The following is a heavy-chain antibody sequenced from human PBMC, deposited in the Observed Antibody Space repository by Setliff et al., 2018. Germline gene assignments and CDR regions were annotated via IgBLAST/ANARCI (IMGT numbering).Heavy chain of an antibody. V-gene: IGHV4-59*08. CDR1: GGSISNFH. CDR2: ISSSGNT. J-gene: IGHJ6*04. Sequence: SETLSLTCTVSGGSISNFHWSWIRQPPGKGLEWIGYISSSGNTRSNPALKSRVTISLDTSKNQFSLNLNSATAADTAVYYCARHALSFDSAWDVWGKGTTVTVSS. D-gene: IGHD3-9*01. CDR3: ARHALSFDSAWDV.